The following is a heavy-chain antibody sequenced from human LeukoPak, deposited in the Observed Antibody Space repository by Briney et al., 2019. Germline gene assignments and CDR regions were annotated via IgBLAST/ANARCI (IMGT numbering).Heavy chain of an antibody. CDR2: IKEDGSKT. J-gene: IGHJ4*02. CDR1: GFTFNTHW. D-gene: IGHD3-22*01. Sequence: GGSLTLSCVASGFTFNTHWVSWVRQPPGKGLEWVANIKEDGSKTDYVDSVKGRFTISRDNAKNSVFLQMNSLRAEDTAVYYCAPQTMILVLGGQGTLVTVSS. V-gene: IGHV3-7*01. CDR3: APQTMILVL.